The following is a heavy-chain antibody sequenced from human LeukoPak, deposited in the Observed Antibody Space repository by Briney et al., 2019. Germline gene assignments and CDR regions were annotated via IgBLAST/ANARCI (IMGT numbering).Heavy chain of an antibody. CDR2: ISYDGSNK. J-gene: IGHJ4*02. V-gene: IGHV3-30*18. CDR1: GFTFSSYG. CDR3: AKVFSIGMVRGVTNYFDY. Sequence: PGRSLRLSCAASGFTFSSYGMHWVRQAPGKGLEWVAVISYDGSNKYYADSVKGRFTISRDNSKNTLYLQMNSLRAEDTAVYYCAKVFSIGMVRGVTNYFDYSGQGTLVTVSS. D-gene: IGHD3-10*01.